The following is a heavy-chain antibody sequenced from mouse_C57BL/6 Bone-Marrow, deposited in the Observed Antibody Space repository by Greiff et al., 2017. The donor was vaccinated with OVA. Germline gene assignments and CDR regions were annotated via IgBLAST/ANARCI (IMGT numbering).Heavy chain of an antibody. CDR2: IDPSDSST. D-gene: IGHD1-2*01. CDR3: ARRVGYDYAMDY. V-gene: IGHV1-69*01. Sequence: QVQLQQPGAELVMPGASVKLSCKASGYTFTSYWMHWVKQRPGQGLEWIGEIDPSDSSTNYNQKFKGKSTLTVDKSSSTAYMQLSSLTSEDSAVYYCARRVGYDYAMDYWGQGTSVTVSS. CDR1: GYTFTSYW. J-gene: IGHJ4*01.